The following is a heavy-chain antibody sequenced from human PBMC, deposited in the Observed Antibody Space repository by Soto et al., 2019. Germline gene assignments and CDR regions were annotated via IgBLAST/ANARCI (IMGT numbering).Heavy chain of an antibody. CDR2: ISAYNGNT. CDR1: GYTFTSYG. D-gene: IGHD3-3*02. J-gene: IGHJ6*02. CDR3: ARDSPERAILSSYYYYGMDV. Sequence: QVQLVQSGAEVKKPGASVKVSCKASGYTFTSYGISWVRQAPGQGLEWMGWISAYNGNTNYAQKLQGRVTMTTDTSTSTAYMELRSLRSDDTAVYYCARDSPERAILSSYYYYGMDVWGQGTTVTVSS. V-gene: IGHV1-18*01.